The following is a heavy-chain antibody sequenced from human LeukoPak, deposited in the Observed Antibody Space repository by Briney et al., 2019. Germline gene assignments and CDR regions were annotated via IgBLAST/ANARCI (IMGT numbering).Heavy chain of an antibody. J-gene: IGHJ5*02. V-gene: IGHV4-34*01. CDR1: GGSFSGYY. CDR2: INHSGST. Sequence: SETLSLTSAVYGGSFSGYYWSWIRQPPGKGLEWIGEINHSGSTNYNPSLKSRVTISVDTSKNQFSLKLSSVTAADTAVYYCARGFTTFIDWYNWFDPWGQGTLVTVSS. CDR3: ARGFTTFIDWYNWFDP. D-gene: IGHD3-3*01.